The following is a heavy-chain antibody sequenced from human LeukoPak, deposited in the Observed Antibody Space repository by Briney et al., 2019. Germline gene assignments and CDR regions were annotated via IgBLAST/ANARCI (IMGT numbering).Heavy chain of an antibody. CDR1: GFAFSSYA. CDR3: AKAKGSGLKWYFDY. CDR2: ISGTGGST. J-gene: IGHJ4*02. D-gene: IGHD6-19*01. V-gene: IGHV3-23*01. Sequence: GGSLRLSCVSSGFAFSSYAMSWVRQAPGKGLEWVSGISGTGGSTYYADSVKGRFTISRDNSKSMLYLQMNSLRVGDTAEYYCAKAKGSGLKWYFDYWGQGTLVTVSS.